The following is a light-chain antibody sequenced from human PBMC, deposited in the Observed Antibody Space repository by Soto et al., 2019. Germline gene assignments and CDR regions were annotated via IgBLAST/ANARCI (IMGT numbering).Light chain of an antibody. J-gene: IGLJ1*01. Sequence: QSVLTQPPSVSGAPGQRVTISCTGSSFNIGAGYDVHWYQQLPGTAPKLLIYGNTNRPSGVPDRFSGSKSGTSASLAITGRQAEDEADYYCQSYDSSLSGTRVFGTGTKLTVL. V-gene: IGLV1-40*01. CDR1: SFNIGAGYD. CDR2: GNT. CDR3: QSYDSSLSGTRV.